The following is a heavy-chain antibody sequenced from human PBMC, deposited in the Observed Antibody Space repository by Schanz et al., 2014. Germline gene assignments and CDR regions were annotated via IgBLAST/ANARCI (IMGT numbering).Heavy chain of an antibody. D-gene: IGHD3-22*01. J-gene: IGHJ4*02. V-gene: IGHV3-7*01. CDR2: IKQDESER. Sequence: EVQLVESGGGLVQPGGSLRLSCAASGFTFSTYWMSWVRQAPGKGLEWVANIKQDESERSYVDSVKGRFTISRDNAKNSLYLQMNSXXXXXXXVYYCARDKGGYXXXXXWGRGTLVTVSS. CDR1: GFTFSTYW. CDR3: ARDKGGYXXXXX.